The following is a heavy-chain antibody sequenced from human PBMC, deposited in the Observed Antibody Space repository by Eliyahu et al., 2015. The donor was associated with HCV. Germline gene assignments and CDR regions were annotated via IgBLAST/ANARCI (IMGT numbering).Heavy chain of an antibody. J-gene: IGHJ6*04. V-gene: IGHV3-53*02. Sequence: EVQLVETGGDLIQPGGSLRLPCAASGFXVSSYHMSWVRQAPGKGLEWVSFINSAXSTYYADSVXGRFTISRDNSKNTLYLQMNSLRAEDTAMYYCARGKNVWGKGTTVTVSS. CDR3: ARGKNV. CDR1: GFXVSSYH. CDR2: INSAXST.